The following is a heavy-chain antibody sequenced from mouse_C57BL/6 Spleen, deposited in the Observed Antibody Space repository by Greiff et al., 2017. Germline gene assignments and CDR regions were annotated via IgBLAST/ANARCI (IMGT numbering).Heavy chain of an antibody. V-gene: IGHV3-1*01. CDR1: GYSITSGYD. CDR3: ARAPGNYWYFDV. CDR2: ISYSGST. Sequence: EVQLQESGPGMVKPSQSLSLTCTVTGYSITSGYDWHWLRHFPGNKLEWMGYISYSGSTNYNPSLKSRISITHDTSKNHFFLKLNSVTTEDTATYYCARAPGNYWYFDVWGTGTTVTVSS. D-gene: IGHD2-1*01. J-gene: IGHJ1*03.